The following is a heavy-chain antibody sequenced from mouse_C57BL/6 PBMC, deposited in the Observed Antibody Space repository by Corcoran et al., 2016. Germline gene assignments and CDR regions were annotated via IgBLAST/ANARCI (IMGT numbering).Heavy chain of an antibody. CDR1: GYTFTTYG. Sequence: QIQLVQSGPELKKPGETVKISCKASGYTFTTYGMSWVKQAPGKGLKWMGWINTYSGVPTYADDFKGRFAFSLETSASTAYLQINNLKNEDTATYFCARSTTVVATDCDYWGQGTTLTVSS. V-gene: IGHV9-3*01. J-gene: IGHJ2*01. CDR3: ARSTTVVATDCDY. CDR2: INTYSGVP. D-gene: IGHD1-1*01.